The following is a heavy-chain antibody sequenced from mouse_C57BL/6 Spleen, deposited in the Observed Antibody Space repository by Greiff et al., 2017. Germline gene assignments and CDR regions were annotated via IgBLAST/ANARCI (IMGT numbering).Heavy chain of an antibody. CDR3: ARYDYDVAY. CDR1: GYTFTDCY. Sequence: QVQLQQSGAELVRPGASVKLSCKASGYTFTDCYINWVKQRPGQGLEWIARIYPGSGNTYYNEKFKGKATLTAEKSSSTAYMQLSSLTSEDSAVYFCARYDYDVAYWGQGTLVTVSA. V-gene: IGHV1-76*01. D-gene: IGHD2-4*01. J-gene: IGHJ3*01. CDR2: IYPGSGNT.